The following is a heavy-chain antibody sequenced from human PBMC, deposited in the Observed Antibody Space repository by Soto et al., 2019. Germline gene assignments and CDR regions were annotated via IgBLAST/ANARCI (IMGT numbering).Heavy chain of an antibody. CDR3: AREGITMVRGVMNAFDI. Sequence: ASVKVSCKASGYTFTSYGISWVRQAPGQGLEWMGWISAYNGNTNYAQKLQGRVTMTTDTSTSTAYMELRSLRSDDTAVYYCAREGITMVRGVMNAFDIWGQGTMVTVSS. D-gene: IGHD3-10*01. J-gene: IGHJ3*02. CDR1: GYTFTSYG. V-gene: IGHV1-18*01. CDR2: ISAYNGNT.